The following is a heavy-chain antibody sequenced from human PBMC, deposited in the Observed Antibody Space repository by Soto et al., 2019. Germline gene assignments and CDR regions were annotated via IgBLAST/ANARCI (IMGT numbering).Heavy chain of an antibody. V-gene: IGHV3-30*03. Sequence: GGSLRLSCAASGFTFSSYGMHWVRQAPGKGLEWVAVISYDGSNKYYADSVKGRFTISRDNSKNTLYLQMNSLRAEDTAVYYCATAGSYRFDYWGQGTLVTVSS. D-gene: IGHD3-10*01. CDR3: ATAGSYRFDY. CDR2: ISYDGSNK. CDR1: GFTFSSYG. J-gene: IGHJ4*02.